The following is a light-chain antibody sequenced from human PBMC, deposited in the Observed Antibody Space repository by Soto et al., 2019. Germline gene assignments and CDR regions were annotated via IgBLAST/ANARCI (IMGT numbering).Light chain of an antibody. Sequence: IVLTQFPDTLSLSPGERATLYCRASQSVSNTLAWYQQIPGQAPRLLIYGASNRAAGIPARFSGSGSGTDFTLTISRLAPEDFAVYYCQQRSNWPPLFGQGTRLEIK. CDR1: QSVSNT. V-gene: IGKV3-11*01. CDR2: GAS. CDR3: QQRSNWPPL. J-gene: IGKJ5*01.